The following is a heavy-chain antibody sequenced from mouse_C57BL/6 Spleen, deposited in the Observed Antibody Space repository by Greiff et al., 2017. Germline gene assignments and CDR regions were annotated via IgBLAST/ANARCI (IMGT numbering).Heavy chain of an antibody. Sequence: VKLMESGPGLVAPSQSLSITCTVSGFPLTSYGVSWVRQPPGKGLEWLGVIWGDGSTNYHSALISRLSISKDNSKSQVFLKLNSLQTDDTATYYCAKHSTVVATNYFDYWGQGTTLTVSS. V-gene: IGHV2-3*01. CDR3: AKHSTVVATNYFDY. CDR1: GFPLTSYG. J-gene: IGHJ2*01. D-gene: IGHD1-1*01. CDR2: IWGDGST.